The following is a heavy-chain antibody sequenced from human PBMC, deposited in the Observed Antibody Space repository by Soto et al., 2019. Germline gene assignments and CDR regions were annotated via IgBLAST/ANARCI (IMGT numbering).Heavy chain of an antibody. D-gene: IGHD2-21*02. CDR2: IYPGDSDT. Sequence: GESLKISCKGSGYSFTSYWIGWVRQMPGKGLEWMGIIYPGDSDTRYSPSFQGQVTISADKSISTAYLQWSSLMASDTAIYYCARLGGRRGGDCYPYAFDLWGQGTMDTVSS. J-gene: IGHJ3*01. V-gene: IGHV5-51*01. CDR3: ARLGGRRGGDCYPYAFDL. CDR1: GYSFTSYW.